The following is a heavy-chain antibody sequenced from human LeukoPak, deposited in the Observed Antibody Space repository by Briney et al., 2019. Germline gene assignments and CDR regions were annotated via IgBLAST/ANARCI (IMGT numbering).Heavy chain of an antibody. V-gene: IGHV3-53*01. CDR2: YYSGTRS. CDR1: GFTVRTND. Sequence: GGSLRLSCAVSGFTVRTNDMSWVRQAPGKGLEWVSVYYSGTRSYYADSVKGRFTISRDNSKNTVYLQMNSLRAEDTAVYYCARERYISGFAGTDVWGQGTTVTVSS. J-gene: IGHJ6*02. D-gene: IGHD5-18*01. CDR3: ARERYISGFAGTDV.